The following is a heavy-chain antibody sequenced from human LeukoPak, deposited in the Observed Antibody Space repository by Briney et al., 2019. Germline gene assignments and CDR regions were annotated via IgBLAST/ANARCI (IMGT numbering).Heavy chain of an antibody. CDR2: INSDGSSI. D-gene: IGHD2-15*01. CDR3: ARGTPGRVTI. J-gene: IGHJ3*02. Sequence: GGSLRPSCAASGFTFSSYWMHWVRQAPGKGLVWVSRINSDGSSITYADSVKGRFTISRDNAKNTLYLQMNSLRAEDTAVYYCARGTPGRVTIWGQGTMVTVSS. CDR1: GFTFSSYW. V-gene: IGHV3-74*01.